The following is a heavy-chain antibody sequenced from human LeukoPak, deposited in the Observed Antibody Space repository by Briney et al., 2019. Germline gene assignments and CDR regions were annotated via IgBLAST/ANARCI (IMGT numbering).Heavy chain of an antibody. CDR1: GYTLTELS. D-gene: IGHD3-3*01. Sequence: ASVKVSCKVSGYTLTELSMHWVRQAPGKGLEWMGGFDPEDGETIYAQKFQGRVTMTEDTSTDTAYMELSSLRSEDTAVYYCATVYDFWSGYYWVGPRNWLDPWGQGTLVTVSS. CDR3: ATVYDFWSGYYWVGPRNWLDP. V-gene: IGHV1-24*01. CDR2: FDPEDGET. J-gene: IGHJ5*02.